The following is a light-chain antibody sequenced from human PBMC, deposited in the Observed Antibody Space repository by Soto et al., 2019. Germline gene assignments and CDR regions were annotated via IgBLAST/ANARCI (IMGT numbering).Light chain of an antibody. CDR1: QSVSSSY. V-gene: IGKV3-20*01. CDR2: GAS. Sequence: EIVLTQSPGTLSLSPGERATLSCRASQSVSSSYLAWYQRKPGQAPRLLIYGASSRATSIPDRFSGSGSGTDFTLTISRLEPADFAVYYCQQYGSSPWTFGQGTEVEIK. CDR3: QQYGSSPWT. J-gene: IGKJ1*01.